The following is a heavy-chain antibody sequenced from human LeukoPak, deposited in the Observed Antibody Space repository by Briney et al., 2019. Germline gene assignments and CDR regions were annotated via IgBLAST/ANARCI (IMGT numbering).Heavy chain of an antibody. CDR1: GGSISSGGYY. CDR3: ARMKVVWGSFNWYFDL. V-gene: IGHV4-30-4*08. Sequence: PSETLSLTCTVSGGSISSGGYYWSWIRQHPGKGLEWIGYIYYSGSTYYNPSLKSRVTISVDTSKNQFSLKLSSVTAADTAVYYCARMKVVWGSFNWYFDLWGRGTLVTVSS. CDR2: IYYSGST. J-gene: IGHJ2*01. D-gene: IGHD3-16*01.